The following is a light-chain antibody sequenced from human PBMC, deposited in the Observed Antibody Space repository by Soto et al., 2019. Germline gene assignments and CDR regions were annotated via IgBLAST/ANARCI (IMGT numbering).Light chain of an antibody. CDR1: NIGNKR. J-gene: IGLJ1*01. CDR3: QVWDIMTDNYV. CDR2: YDS. Sequence: SYVLTQPPSVSVAPEKTATITCGGNNIGNKRVHWYRQKPGQDPVLLISYDSDRPSGIPERFSGSNSENTATLTISRVEAGDEADYYCQVWDIMTDNYVFGSGTKLTVL. V-gene: IGLV3-21*04.